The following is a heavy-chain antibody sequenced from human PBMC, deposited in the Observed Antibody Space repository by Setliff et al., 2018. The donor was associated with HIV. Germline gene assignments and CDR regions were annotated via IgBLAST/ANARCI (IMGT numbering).Heavy chain of an antibody. J-gene: IGHJ5*02. CDR2: ISAYNGNT. CDR3: AGYALRYSDWLGSWFDP. D-gene: IGHD3-9*01. V-gene: IGHV1-18*01. CDR1: GYTFTSYG. Sequence: GASVKVSCKASGYTFTSYGISWVRQAPGQGLEWMGWISAYNGNTNYAQKLQGRVTMTTDTSTSTAYMELRSLRSDDTAVYYCAGYALRYSDWLGSWFDPWGQGTLVTVSS.